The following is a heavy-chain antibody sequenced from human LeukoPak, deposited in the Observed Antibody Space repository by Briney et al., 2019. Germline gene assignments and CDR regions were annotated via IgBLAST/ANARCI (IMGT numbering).Heavy chain of an antibody. J-gene: IGHJ4*02. Sequence: ASVKVSCKASGYTFTSYYMHWVRQAPGQGLEWMGIINPSGGSTSYAQKFQGRVTMTRDTSTSTVYMDLSSLRSEDTAVYYCARPAYYYDSSGYYEDGRFDYWGQGTLVTVSS. CDR2: INPSGGST. CDR1: GYTFTSYY. D-gene: IGHD3-22*01. V-gene: IGHV1-46*03. CDR3: ARPAYYYDSSGYYEDGRFDY.